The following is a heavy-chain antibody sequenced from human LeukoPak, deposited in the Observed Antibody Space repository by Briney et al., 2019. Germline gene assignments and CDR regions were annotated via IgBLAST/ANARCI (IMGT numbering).Heavy chain of an antibody. Sequence: GGSLRLSCAASGFTFSGSALHWVRQASGKGLEWVGRIRSTANGYATAYAASVKGRFTISRDDSKNTAYLQMDSLKAEDTAVYYCTGNYYGSGSYADFNYWGQGTLVTVSS. CDR2: IRSTANGYAT. D-gene: IGHD3-10*01. CDR1: GFTFSGSA. J-gene: IGHJ4*02. CDR3: TGNYYGSGSYADFNY. V-gene: IGHV3-73*01.